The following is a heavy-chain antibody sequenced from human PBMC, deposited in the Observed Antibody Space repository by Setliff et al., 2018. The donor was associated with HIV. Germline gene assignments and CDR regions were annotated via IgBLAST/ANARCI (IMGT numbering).Heavy chain of an antibody. CDR2: IYTSGDT. CDR3: ARHVSVVPPTVVTPFGY. D-gene: IGHD4-17*01. Sequence: SETLSLTCTVSGGSISSYYWSWIRQPPGKGLEWIGYIYTSGDTNYNPSLKSRVTISADMSKNQFSLKLSSVTAADTAVYYCARHVSVVPPTVVTPFGYWGQGTLVTVS. J-gene: IGHJ4*02. V-gene: IGHV4-59*08. CDR1: GGSISSYY.